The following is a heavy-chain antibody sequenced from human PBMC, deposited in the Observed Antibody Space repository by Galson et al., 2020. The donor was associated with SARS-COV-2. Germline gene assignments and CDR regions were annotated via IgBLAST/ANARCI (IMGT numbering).Heavy chain of an antibody. CDR1: VFTFDDYG. J-gene: IGHJ3*02. D-gene: IGHD6-25*01. V-gene: IGHV3-30*18. Sequence: GESLKISCEASVFTFDDYGMHWVRQSPGRGLEWVAAILYDGSNQWYADSVKGRFTISRDNSKNTLFLQMNSLTPDDTAVYYCAKDPIAAASYAFDIWGQGTMVTVSS. CDR3: AKDPIAAASYAFDI. CDR2: ILYDGSNQ.